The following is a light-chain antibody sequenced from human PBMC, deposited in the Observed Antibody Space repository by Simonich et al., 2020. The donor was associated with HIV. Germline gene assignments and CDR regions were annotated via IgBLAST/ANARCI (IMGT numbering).Light chain of an antibody. V-gene: IGKV4-1*01. J-gene: IGKJ2*01. Sequence: DIVMTQSPYSLAVSLGERATINCKSSQSVSYSSNNKNYLSWYHQKPGQPPKLLIYCASTRESGVPDRFSGSGSGTDFTLTISSLQAEDVAVYYCQQYYTTPYTFGQGTKLEIK. CDR2: CAS. CDR3: QQYYTTPYT. CDR1: QSVSYSSNNKNY.